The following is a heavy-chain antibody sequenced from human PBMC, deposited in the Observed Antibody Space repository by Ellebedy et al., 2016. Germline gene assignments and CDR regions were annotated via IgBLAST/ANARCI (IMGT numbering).Heavy chain of an antibody. V-gene: IGHV3-23*01. D-gene: IGHD7-27*01. J-gene: IGHJ4*02. CDR3: AKDTNWAFDY. Sequence: GGSLRLSCAASEFIFSSYAMGWVRQAPGKGLEWVSGIIASGDRTHYADSVKGRFTISRDNSKNTVSLQMNSLRAEDTAVYYCAKDTNWAFDYWGQGTLVTVSS. CDR2: IIASGDRT. CDR1: EFIFSSYA.